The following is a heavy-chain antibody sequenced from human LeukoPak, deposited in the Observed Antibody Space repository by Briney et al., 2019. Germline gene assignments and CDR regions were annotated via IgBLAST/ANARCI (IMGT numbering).Heavy chain of an antibody. V-gene: IGHV3-23*01. CDR3: AKSYSSSSRHYYYYYGMDV. CDR2: ISGSGGST. D-gene: IGHD6-6*01. Sequence: GGSLRLSCAASGFTFSSYAMSWVRQAPGKGLEWVSAISGSGGSTYYADSAKGRFTISRDNSKNTLYLQMNSLRAEDTAVYYCAKSYSSSSRHYYYYYGMDVWGQGTTVTVSS. CDR1: GFTFSSYA. J-gene: IGHJ6*02.